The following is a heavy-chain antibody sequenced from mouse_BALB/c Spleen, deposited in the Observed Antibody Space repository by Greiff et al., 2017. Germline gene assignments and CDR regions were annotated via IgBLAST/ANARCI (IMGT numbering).Heavy chain of an antibody. J-gene: IGHJ3*01. CDR1: GFNIKDTY. D-gene: IGHD2-13*01. Sequence: EVKLVESGAELVKPGASVKLSCTASGFNIKDTYMHWVKQRPEQGLEWIGRIDPANGNTKYDPKFQGKATITADTSSNTAYLQLSSLTSEDTAVYYCASDYAYWGQGTLVTVSA. CDR3: ASDYAY. V-gene: IGHV14-3*02. CDR2: IDPANGNT.